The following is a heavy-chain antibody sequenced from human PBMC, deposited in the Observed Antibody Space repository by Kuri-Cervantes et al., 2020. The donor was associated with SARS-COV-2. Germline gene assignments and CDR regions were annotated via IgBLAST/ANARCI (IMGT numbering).Heavy chain of an antibody. Sequence: GSLRLSCTVSGGSISSHYWSWIRQPPGKGLEWIGSIYHSGSTYYNPSLKSRVTISVDTSKNQFSLKLSSVTAADTAVYYCARDGDIVVVPAAILYWGQGTLVTVSS. CDR1: GGSISSHY. CDR2: IYHSGST. J-gene: IGHJ4*02. V-gene: IGHV4-38-2*02. D-gene: IGHD2-2*01. CDR3: ARDGDIVVVPAAILY.